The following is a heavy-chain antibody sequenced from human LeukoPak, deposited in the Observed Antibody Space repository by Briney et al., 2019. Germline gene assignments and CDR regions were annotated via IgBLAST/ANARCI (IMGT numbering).Heavy chain of an antibody. CDR1: GFTFSSYA. J-gene: IGHJ3*02. Sequence: GGSLRLSCAASGFTFSSYAMSWVRQAPGNGLEWVSAISGSGGSTYYADSVKGRFTISRDNSKNTLYLQMNSLIAEDTAVYYCAKDQRITMIVVEVDAFDIWGQGTMVTVSS. CDR2: ISGSGGST. D-gene: IGHD3-22*01. CDR3: AKDQRITMIVVEVDAFDI. V-gene: IGHV3-23*01.